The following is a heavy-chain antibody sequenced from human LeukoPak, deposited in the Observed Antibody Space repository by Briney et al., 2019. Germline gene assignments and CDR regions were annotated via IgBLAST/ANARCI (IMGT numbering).Heavy chain of an antibody. Sequence: GGSLRLSCAASGFTFSSYAMHWVRQAPGKGLEWVAVISYDGSNKYYADSVKGRFTISRDNSKNTLYLQMNSLRAEDTAVYYCARTMYYYDSSGLDYWGQGTLVTVSS. CDR2: ISYDGSNK. CDR1: GFTFSSYA. J-gene: IGHJ4*02. D-gene: IGHD3-22*01. CDR3: ARTMYYYDSSGLDY. V-gene: IGHV3-30-3*01.